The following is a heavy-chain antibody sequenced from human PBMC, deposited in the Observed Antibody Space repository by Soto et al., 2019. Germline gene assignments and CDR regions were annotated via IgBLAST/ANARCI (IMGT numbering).Heavy chain of an antibody. CDR1: GFNFGFFG. V-gene: IGHV3-30*03. CDR2: ISGEGINT. CDR3: ARGNLSFDFDS. J-gene: IGHJ4*02. Sequence: QIHLVESGGDVVQPGKSLRLSCAASGFNFGFFGMHWVRQAPGKGLEWVAFISGEGINTQYADSVRGRFTLSRDYSRKTMYLQMDSLRDEDTALYYCARGNLSFDFDSWGLGTLVTVSS. D-gene: IGHD1-26*01.